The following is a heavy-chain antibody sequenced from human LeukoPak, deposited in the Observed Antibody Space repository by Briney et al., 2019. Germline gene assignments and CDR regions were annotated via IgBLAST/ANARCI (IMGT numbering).Heavy chain of an antibody. D-gene: IGHD2-21*01. CDR3: VKDPRDTYGTNWYVS. Sequence: GGSLRLSCVASGFSFGNYAMSWVRQAPGKGLQWVSQISGTGGATWYAGFARDRFTISRDNSKKTLYLQMSGLRVEDTAMYYCVKDPRDTYGTNWYVSWGQGTLLIVSS. CDR2: ISGTGGAT. J-gene: IGHJ5*01. V-gene: IGHV3-23*01. CDR1: GFSFGNYA.